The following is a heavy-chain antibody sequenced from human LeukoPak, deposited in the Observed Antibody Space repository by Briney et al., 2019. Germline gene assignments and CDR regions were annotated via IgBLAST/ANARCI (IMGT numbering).Heavy chain of an antibody. D-gene: IGHD1-26*01. CDR2: ISAYNGNT. CDR3: ARDRRLEWESIQDAFDI. CDR1: GYTFTSYG. J-gene: IGHJ3*02. Sequence: ASVKVSCKASGYTFTSYGISWVRQAPGQGLEWMGWISAYNGNTNYAQKLQGRVTMTTDTSTSTAYMELRSLRSDDTAVYYCARDRRLEWESIQDAFDIWGQGTMVTVSS. V-gene: IGHV1-18*01.